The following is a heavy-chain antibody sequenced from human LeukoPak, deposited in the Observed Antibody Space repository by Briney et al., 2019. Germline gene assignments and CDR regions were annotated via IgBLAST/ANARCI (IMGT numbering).Heavy chain of an antibody. V-gene: IGHV4-4*07. D-gene: IGHD2-15*01. CDR3: AKGGQYCSGGSCSAFDY. Sequence: PSETLSLTCTVSGGSISSYYWSWIRQPAGKGLEWIGRIYTSGSTNYNPSLKSRVTMSVDTSKNQFSLKLSSVTAADTAVYYCAKGGQYCSGGSCSAFDYWGQGTLVTVSS. J-gene: IGHJ4*02. CDR1: GGSISSYY. CDR2: IYTSGST.